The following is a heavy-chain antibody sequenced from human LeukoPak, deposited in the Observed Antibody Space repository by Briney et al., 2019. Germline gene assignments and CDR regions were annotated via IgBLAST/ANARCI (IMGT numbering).Heavy chain of an antibody. CDR3: ARYHYYDSSGVEKAFDI. J-gene: IGHJ3*02. CDR1: GFTVSNNY. V-gene: IGHV3-53*01. CDR2: LYSDGST. Sequence: GGSLRLSCAASGFTVSNNYMSWVRQTPGKGLEWVSVLYSDGSTYYADFVKGRFTISRDSSKNTLYLQMNSLRAEDTAVYYCARYHYYDSSGVEKAFDIWGQGTMVTVSS. D-gene: IGHD3-22*01.